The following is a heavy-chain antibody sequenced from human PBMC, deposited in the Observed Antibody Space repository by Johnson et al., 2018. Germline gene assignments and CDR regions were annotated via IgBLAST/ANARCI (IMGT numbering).Heavy chain of an antibody. D-gene: IGHD1-14*01. CDR1: GFTFDDYA. V-gene: IGHV3-9*01. CDR3: AKDKVTGGTYSEPRGGYYYYYYMDV. Sequence: EVQLVESGGGLVQPGRSLRLSCAASGFTFDDYAMHWVRQAPGKGLEWVSGISCNSANIDYADSVKGRFTISRDNAKNSLYLQLNSLRAEDTALYYCAKDKVTGGTYSEPRGGYYYYYYMDVCGKGTTVTVAS. J-gene: IGHJ6*03. CDR2: ISCNSANI.